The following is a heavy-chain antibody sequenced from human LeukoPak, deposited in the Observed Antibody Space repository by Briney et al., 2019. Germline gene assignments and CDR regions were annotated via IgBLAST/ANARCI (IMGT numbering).Heavy chain of an antibody. Sequence: GGSLRLSCAASAFTFSSYGMHWVRQAPGKGLEWVAFIRYDGSNKYYADSVKGRFTISRDNSKNTLYLQMNGLRAEDTAVYYCAKDRLTEDILTGYYYWGQGTLVTVSS. CDR1: AFTFSSYG. CDR2: IRYDGSNK. CDR3: AKDRLTEDILTGYYY. J-gene: IGHJ4*02. V-gene: IGHV3-30*02. D-gene: IGHD3-9*01.